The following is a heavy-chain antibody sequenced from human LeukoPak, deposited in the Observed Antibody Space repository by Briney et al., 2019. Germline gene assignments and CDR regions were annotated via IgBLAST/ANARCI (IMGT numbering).Heavy chain of an antibody. CDR1: GYTFTSYG. CDR2: ISAYSGNT. V-gene: IGHV1-18*04. Sequence: ASVKVSCKASGYTFTSYGISWVRQAPGQGLEWMGWISAYSGNTNYAQKLQGRVTMTTDTSTSTAYMELRSLRSDDTAVYYCARDFQIVATTSFDYWGQGTLVTVSS. J-gene: IGHJ4*02. D-gene: IGHD5-12*01. CDR3: ARDFQIVATTSFDY.